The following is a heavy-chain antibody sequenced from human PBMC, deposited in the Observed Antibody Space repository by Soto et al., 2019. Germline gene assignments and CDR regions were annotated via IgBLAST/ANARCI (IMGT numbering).Heavy chain of an antibody. CDR1: GFTVSSNY. D-gene: IGHD3-10*01. Sequence: GGSLRLSCAASGFTVSSNYMSWVRQAPGKGLEWVSVIYSGGSTYYADSVKGRFTISRDNSKNTLYLQMNSLRAEDTAVYYCAREPNVLWGRDSWYGYFDLWGRGTLVTVSS. J-gene: IGHJ2*01. V-gene: IGHV3-66*01. CDR3: AREPNVLWGRDSWYGYFDL. CDR2: IYSGGST.